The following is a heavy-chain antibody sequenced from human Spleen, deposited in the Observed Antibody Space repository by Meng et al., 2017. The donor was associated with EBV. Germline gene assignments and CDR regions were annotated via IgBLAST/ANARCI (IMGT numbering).Heavy chain of an antibody. J-gene: IGHJ5*02. CDR3: ARGHDSGTYTFDP. D-gene: IGHD3-10*01. V-gene: IGHV7-4-1*02. CDR1: GYSFTEHA. Sequence: QVQLVQSGSELRKPGASVKVSCKASGYSFTEHAMNWVRQAPGQGLEWMGWINTNTGDPTYAQDFTGRFVFSLDTSVTTAYLQISSLKAEDTAVYYCARGHDSGTYTFDPWGQGTLVTVSS. CDR2: INTNTGDP.